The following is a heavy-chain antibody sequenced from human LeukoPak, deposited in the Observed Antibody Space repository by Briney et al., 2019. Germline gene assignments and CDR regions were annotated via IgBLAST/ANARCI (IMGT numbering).Heavy chain of an antibody. V-gene: IGHV4-34*01. CDR1: GGSFSGYY. CDR3: AREGYCYYYYMDV. CDR2: INHSGST. J-gene: IGHJ6*03. Sequence: SETLSLTCAVYGGSFSGYYWSWIRQPPGRGLEWIGEINHSGSTNYNPSLKSRVTISVDTSKNQFSLKLSSVTAADTAVYYCAREGYCYYYYMDVWGKGTTVTVSS.